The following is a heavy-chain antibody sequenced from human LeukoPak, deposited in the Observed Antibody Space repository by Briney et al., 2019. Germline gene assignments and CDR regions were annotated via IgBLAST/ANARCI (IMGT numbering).Heavy chain of an antibody. Sequence: GGSLRLSCAASGFTFSTYWMSWVRQAPGKGLEWVANIKQDGSDKFYVDSVKGRFTISRDNARNSMYLQMNSLRAEDTAVYYCARVLPVASRDYWGQGTLVTVSS. D-gene: IGHD2-2*01. J-gene: IGHJ4*02. CDR3: ARVLPVASRDY. CDR1: GFTFSTYW. CDR2: IKQDGSDK. V-gene: IGHV3-7*01.